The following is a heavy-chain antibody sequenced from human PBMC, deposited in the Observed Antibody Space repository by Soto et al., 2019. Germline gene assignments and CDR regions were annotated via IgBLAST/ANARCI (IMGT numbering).Heavy chain of an antibody. CDR1: GGSISSGGYY. V-gene: IGHV4-31*03. CDR2: IYYSGST. J-gene: IGHJ4*02. Sequence: SETLSLTCTVSGGSISSGGYYWSWIRQHPGKGLEWIGYIYYSGSTYYNPSLKSRVTISVDTSKNQFSLKLSSVTAADTAVYYCARERLGEGSGREGFDYWGQGTLVTVSS. D-gene: IGHD3-10*01. CDR3: ARERLGEGSGREGFDY.